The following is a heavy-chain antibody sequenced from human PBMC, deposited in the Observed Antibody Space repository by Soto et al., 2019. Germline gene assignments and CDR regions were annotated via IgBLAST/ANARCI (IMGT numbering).Heavy chain of an antibody. J-gene: IGHJ4*02. Sequence: SETLSLTCVVSGYFIRSGYYWGWIRQPPGKGLEWIGSIYHSGSTHYNPSLKSRITISVDTSKNQFSLRLTSVTAADTAVYFCARNTTGALFDSWGQGALVTVSS. CDR2: IYHSGST. CDR1: GYFIRSGYY. CDR3: ARNTTGALFDS. V-gene: IGHV4-38-2*01. D-gene: IGHD1-1*01.